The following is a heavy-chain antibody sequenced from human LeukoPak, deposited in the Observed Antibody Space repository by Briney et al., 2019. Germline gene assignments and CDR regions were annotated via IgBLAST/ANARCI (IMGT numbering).Heavy chain of an antibody. Sequence: GGSLRLSCAASGFTFSSYEMNWVRQAPGKGLEWVSYISSSGSTIYYADSVKGRFTISRDNAKNSLYLQMNSLRAEDMAVYYCARDSSILFDYWGQGTLVTVSS. J-gene: IGHJ4*02. CDR3: ARDSSILFDY. D-gene: IGHD6-6*01. CDR2: ISSSGSTI. CDR1: GFTFSSYE. V-gene: IGHV3-48*03.